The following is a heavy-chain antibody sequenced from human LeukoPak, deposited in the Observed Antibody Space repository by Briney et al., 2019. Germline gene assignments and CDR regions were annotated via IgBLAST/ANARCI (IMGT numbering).Heavy chain of an antibody. CDR1: GGSISSYY. Sequence: PSETLSLTCTVSGGSISSYYWSWIRQPAGKGLEWIGRIYTSGSTNYNPSLKSRVTISVDTSKNQFSLKLSSVTAADTAVYYCARGLPSMSSRYYFDYWGQGTLVTVSS. V-gene: IGHV4-4*07. J-gene: IGHJ4*02. CDR2: IYTSGST. CDR3: ARGLPSMSSRYYFDY. D-gene: IGHD1-26*01.